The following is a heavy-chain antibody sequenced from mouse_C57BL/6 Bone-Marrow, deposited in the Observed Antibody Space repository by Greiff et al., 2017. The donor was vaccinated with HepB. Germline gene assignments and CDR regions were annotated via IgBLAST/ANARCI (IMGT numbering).Heavy chain of an antibody. D-gene: IGHD2-12*01. V-gene: IGHV1-80*01. CDR2: IYPGDGDT. CDR1: GYAFSSYW. CDR3: AREDSPYAMDY. J-gene: IGHJ4*01. Sequence: QVQLQQSGAELVKPGASVKISCKASGYAFSSYWMNWVKQRPGKGLEWIGQIYPGDGDTNYNGKFKGKATLTADKSSSTAYMQLSSLTSEDTAVYYCAREDSPYAMDYWGQGTSVTVSS.